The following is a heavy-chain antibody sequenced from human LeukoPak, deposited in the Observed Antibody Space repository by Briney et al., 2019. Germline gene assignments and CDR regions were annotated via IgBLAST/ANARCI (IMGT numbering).Heavy chain of an antibody. Sequence: GGSLRLSCAASGFTFSSYGMHWVRQASGKGLEWVAFIRYDGSNKYYADSVKGRFTISRDNSKNTLYLQMNSLRAEDTAVYYCAKPPSVVVAATVVDYWGQGTLVTVSS. CDR1: GFTFSSYG. CDR2: IRYDGSNK. CDR3: AKPPSVVVAATVVDY. D-gene: IGHD2-15*01. V-gene: IGHV3-30*02. J-gene: IGHJ4*02.